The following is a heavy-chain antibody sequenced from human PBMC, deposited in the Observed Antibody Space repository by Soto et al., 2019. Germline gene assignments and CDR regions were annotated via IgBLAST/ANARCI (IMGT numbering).Heavy chain of an antibody. CDR3: AREWWSGSLIGGSL. Sequence: QVQLQQWGAGLLKPSETLSLTCPVNGGSFSDYYWTWIRQPPGKGLEGIGEVNHVGSTHYNPSLKSGVSISLDTSKKQSSLNLTFVTAADTAVYYCAREWWSGSLIGGSLGGEGTMVTVSS. CDR1: GGSFSDYY. D-gene: IGHD3-3*01. V-gene: IGHV4-34*01. CDR2: VNHVGST. J-gene: IGHJ4*02.